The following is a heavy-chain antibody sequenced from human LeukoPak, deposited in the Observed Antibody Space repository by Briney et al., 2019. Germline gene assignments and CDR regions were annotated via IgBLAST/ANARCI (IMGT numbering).Heavy chain of an antibody. Sequence: SETLSLTCTVSGGSISSDYWSWIRQPPGKGLEWIGYTYYSGTTNYNPSLKSRVTISIDKSKSQFSLKLSSVTAADTAVYYCARLGSSGWPLFDYWGQGTLVTVSS. CDR2: TYYSGTT. CDR3: ARLGSSGWPLFDY. CDR1: GGSISSDY. J-gene: IGHJ4*02. V-gene: IGHV4-59*08. D-gene: IGHD6-19*01.